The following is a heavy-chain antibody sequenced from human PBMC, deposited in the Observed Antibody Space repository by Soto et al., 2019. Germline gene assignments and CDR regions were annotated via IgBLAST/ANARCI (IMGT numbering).Heavy chain of an antibody. V-gene: IGHV1-2*02. CDR3: ARDQYSGSFLY. Sequence: ASVKVSCKASGYTFPAYHMHWVRQVAGQGVEWMGWIIPSSGSTNYAQKFQGRVTMTRDTSIATAYMELSRLTSDDTGVYFCARDQYSGSFLYWGQGTLVTVSS. CDR1: GYTFPAYH. CDR2: IIPSSGST. D-gene: IGHD1-26*01. J-gene: IGHJ4*02.